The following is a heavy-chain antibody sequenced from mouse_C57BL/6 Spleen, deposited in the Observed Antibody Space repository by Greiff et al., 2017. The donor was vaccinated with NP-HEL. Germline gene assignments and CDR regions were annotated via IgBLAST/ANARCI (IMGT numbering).Heavy chain of an antibody. J-gene: IGHJ4*01. CDR2: ISSGSSTI. CDR3: ARRGSSPYYYAMDY. V-gene: IGHV5-17*01. Sequence: EVMFVESGGGLVKPGGSLKLSCAASGFTFSDYGMHWVRQAPEKGLEWVAYISSGSSTIYYADTVKGRFTISRDNAKNTLFLQMTSLRSEDTAMYYCARRGSSPYYYAMDYWGQGTSVTVSS. CDR1: GFTFSDYG. D-gene: IGHD1-1*01.